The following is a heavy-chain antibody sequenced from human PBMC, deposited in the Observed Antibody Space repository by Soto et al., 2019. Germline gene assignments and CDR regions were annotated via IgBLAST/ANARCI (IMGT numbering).Heavy chain of an antibody. CDR2: INPNSGGT. D-gene: IGHD3-22*01. J-gene: IGHJ4*02. V-gene: IGHV1-2*02. Sequence: QVQLVQSGAAVKKPGASVKVSCKASGYTFTDYYVHWVRQAPGQGLEWMGWINPNSGGTKSAQKFQGRVTMTRDSSISTAYMELSRLRSDETAVYYCARRKGDYYDSSGYHYYFDYWGQGTLVTVSS. CDR3: ARRKGDYYDSSGYHYYFDY. CDR1: GYTFTDYY.